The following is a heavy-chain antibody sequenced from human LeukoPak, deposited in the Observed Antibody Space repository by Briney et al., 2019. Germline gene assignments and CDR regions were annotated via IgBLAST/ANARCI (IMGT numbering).Heavy chain of an antibody. CDR1: GYTFTSYG. CDR3: ARDWDSSPYYYYGMDV. CDR2: ISAYNGNT. Sequence: ASVKVSCKASGYTFTSYGISWVRQAPGQGLEWMGWISAYNGNTNYAQKLQSRVTMTTDTSTSTAYMELRSLRSDDTAVYYCARDWDSSPYYYYGMDVWGQGTTVTVSS. D-gene: IGHD6-13*01. J-gene: IGHJ6*02. V-gene: IGHV1-18*01.